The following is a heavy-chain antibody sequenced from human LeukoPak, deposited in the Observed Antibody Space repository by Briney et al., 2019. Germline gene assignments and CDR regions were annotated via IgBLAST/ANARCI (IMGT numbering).Heavy chain of an antibody. Sequence: GGSLRLSCAASGFTFSSYWMHWVRQAPGKGLVWVSSISSSSSYIYYADSVKGRFTISRDNAKNSLYLQMNSLRAEDTAVYYCARTTSSSWTVDYWGQGTLVTVSS. V-gene: IGHV3-21*01. CDR3: ARTTSSSWTVDY. CDR2: ISSSSSYI. J-gene: IGHJ4*02. D-gene: IGHD6-13*01. CDR1: GFTFSSYW.